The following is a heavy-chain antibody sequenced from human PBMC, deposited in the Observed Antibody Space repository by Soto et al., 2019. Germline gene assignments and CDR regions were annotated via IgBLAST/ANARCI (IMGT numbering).Heavy chain of an antibody. D-gene: IGHD2-15*01. Sequence: SETLSLTCTVSGGSISSYYWIWIRQPPGKGLEWIGYIYYSGSTNYNPSLKGRVTISVDTSKNQFSLKLSSVTAADTAVYYCARYSLGYCSGGSCQAGSWFDPWGQGTLVTVSS. CDR3: ARYSLGYCSGGSCQAGSWFDP. CDR2: IYYSGST. CDR1: GGSISSYY. V-gene: IGHV4-59*01. J-gene: IGHJ5*02.